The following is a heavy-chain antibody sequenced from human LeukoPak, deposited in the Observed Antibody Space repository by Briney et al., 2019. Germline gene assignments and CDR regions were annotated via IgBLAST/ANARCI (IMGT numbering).Heavy chain of an antibody. CDR3: ARERRGSTVT. CDR1: GYTFTSCD. CDR2: IIPIFGTA. D-gene: IGHD4-11*01. V-gene: IGHV1-69*13. J-gene: IGHJ4*02. Sequence: GASVKVSCKASGYTFTSCDINWVRQAPGQGLEWMGGIIPIFGTANYAQKFQGRVTITADESTSTAYMELSSLRSEDTAVYYCARERRGSTVTWGQGTLVTVSS.